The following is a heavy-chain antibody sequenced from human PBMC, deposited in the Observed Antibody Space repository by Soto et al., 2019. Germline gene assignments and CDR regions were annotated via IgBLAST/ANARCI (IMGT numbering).Heavy chain of an antibody. CDR3: AKASGSGSYYAPPSFDY. CDR1: GFTFSSYA. V-gene: IGHV3-23*01. D-gene: IGHD3-10*01. Sequence: VQVLESGGGLVQPGGSLRLSCAVSGFTFSSYAMSWVRQAPGKGLEWVSAISGSGGSTYYGDSVKGRFTISRDNSKNTLYLQMNSLRAEDTALYYCAKASGSGSYYAPPSFDYWGQGTLVTVSS. CDR2: ISGSGGST. J-gene: IGHJ4*02.